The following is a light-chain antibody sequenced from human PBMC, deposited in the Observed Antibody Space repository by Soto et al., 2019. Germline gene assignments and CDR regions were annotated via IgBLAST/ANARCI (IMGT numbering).Light chain of an antibody. CDR3: QQYGRSPRT. CDR2: GAS. V-gene: IGKV3-20*01. J-gene: IGKJ2*01. CDR1: QSVSSSY. Sequence: EIVVTQSPGTLSLSPGERATLSCRAIQSVSSSYLAWYQQKPGQAPRRLIYGASSRATGIPDRLSGSGSGTDLTLTISRLEPEDFAGYYGQQYGRSPRTVGQGTTRESK.